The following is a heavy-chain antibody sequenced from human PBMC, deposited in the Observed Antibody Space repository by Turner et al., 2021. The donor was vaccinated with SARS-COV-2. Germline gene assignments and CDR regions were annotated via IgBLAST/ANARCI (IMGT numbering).Heavy chain of an antibody. J-gene: IGHJ4*02. Sequence: VQSLESGGGLVQPGGSLRLSCAASGFTVSSYGMSWVRQAAGKGLEWVSIISVGGDTTFYGDSVKGRFTISRDNSRNTLFLQMNSLRAEDTAVYYCAKGSGGSSWYYFDSWGQGTLVTVSS. CDR1: GFTVSSYG. CDR3: AKGSGGSSWYYFDS. CDR2: ISVGGDTT. V-gene: IGHV3-23*01. D-gene: IGHD6-13*01.